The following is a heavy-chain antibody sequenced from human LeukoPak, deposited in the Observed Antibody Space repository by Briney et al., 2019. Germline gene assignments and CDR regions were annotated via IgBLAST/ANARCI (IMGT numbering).Heavy chain of an antibody. D-gene: IGHD3-22*01. Sequence: TSVKVSYKASGFTFTSSAVQWVRQARGQRLEGIGWIVVGSGNTNYAQKFQERVTITRDMSTSLVYMELSSLSAEDTAVYYCAAEAAYYYDSRDAFDVWGQGTMVTVSS. V-gene: IGHV1-58*01. CDR1: GFTFTSSA. CDR2: IVVGSGNT. J-gene: IGHJ3*01. CDR3: AAEAAYYYDSRDAFDV.